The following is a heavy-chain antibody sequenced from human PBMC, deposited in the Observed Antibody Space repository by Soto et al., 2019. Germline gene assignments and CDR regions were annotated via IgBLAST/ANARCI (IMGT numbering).Heavy chain of an antibody. J-gene: IGHJ4*02. V-gene: IGHV3-23*01. D-gene: IGHD3-22*01. CDR1: GFTFSSYA. Sequence: GGSLRLSCAASGFTFSSYAMSWVRQAPGKGLEWVSAISGSGGSTYYADSVKGRFTISRDNSKNTLYLQMNSLRAEDTAVYYCAKDPRLTMIVVVYFDYWGQGTLVTVSS. CDR3: AKDPRLTMIVVVYFDY. CDR2: ISGSGGST.